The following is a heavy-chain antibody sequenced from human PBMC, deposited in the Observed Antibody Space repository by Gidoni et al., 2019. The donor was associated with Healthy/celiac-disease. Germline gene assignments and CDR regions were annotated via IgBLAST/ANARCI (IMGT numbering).Heavy chain of an antibody. V-gene: IGHV4-39*01. J-gene: IGHJ6*02. CDR1: GGSISSSSYY. D-gene: IGHD6-19*01. Sequence: QLQLQESGPGLVKPSETLSLTCTVSGGSISSSSYYWGWIRQPPGKGLEWIGSIYYSGSTYYNPSLKRRVTISVDTSKNQFSLKLSSVTAADTAVYYCARHRIHSGWPPRRDYYYGMDVWGQGTTVTVSS. CDR3: ARHRIHSGWPPRRDYYYGMDV. CDR2: IYYSGST.